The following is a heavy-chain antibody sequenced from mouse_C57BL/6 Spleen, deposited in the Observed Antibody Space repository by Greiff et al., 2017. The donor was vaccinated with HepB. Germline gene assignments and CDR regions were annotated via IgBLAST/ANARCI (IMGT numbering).Heavy chain of an antibody. CDR2: IYPGSGST. CDR1: GYTFTSYW. CDR3: ARLVYYDYDVRYAMDY. Sequence: VQLQQPGAELVKPGASVKMSCKASGYTFTSYWITWVKQRPGQGLEWIGDIYPGSGSTNYNEKFKSKATLTVDTSSSTAYMQLSSLTSEDSAVYYCARLVYYDYDVRYAMDYGGQGTSVTVSS. D-gene: IGHD2-4*01. J-gene: IGHJ4*01. V-gene: IGHV1-55*01.